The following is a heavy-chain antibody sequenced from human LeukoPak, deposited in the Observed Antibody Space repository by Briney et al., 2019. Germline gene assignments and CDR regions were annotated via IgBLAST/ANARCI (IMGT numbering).Heavy chain of an antibody. V-gene: IGHV1-8*01. J-gene: IGHJ5*02. CDR2: MNPNSGNT. CDR1: GYTFTSYD. D-gene: IGHD6-6*01. Sequence: GASVKVSCKASGYTFTSYDINWERQATGQGLEWMGWMNPNSGNTGYAQKFQGRVTMTRNTSISTAYMELSSLRSEDTAVYYCASLRAEIAARRQVQNWFDPWGQGTLVTVSS. CDR3: ASLRAEIAARRQVQNWFDP.